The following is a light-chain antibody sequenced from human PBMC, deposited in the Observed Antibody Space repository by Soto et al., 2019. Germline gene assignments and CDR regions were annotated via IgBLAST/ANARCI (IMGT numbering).Light chain of an antibody. CDR2: DVS. J-gene: IGLJ1*01. Sequence: QSVLTQPASVSGSPGQPITISCTGTSSDIGGYNFVSWYQQHPDKGPKLMIYDVSNRPSGVSNRFSGSKSGNTASLTISGLQAEDEADYYCSSYTSSSTPYVFGTGTKVTVL. V-gene: IGLV2-14*03. CDR3: SSYTSSSTPYV. CDR1: SSDIGGYNF.